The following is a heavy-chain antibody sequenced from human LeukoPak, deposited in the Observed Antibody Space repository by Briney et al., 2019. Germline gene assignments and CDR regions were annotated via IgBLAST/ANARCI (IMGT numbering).Heavy chain of an antibody. V-gene: IGHV3-21*01. D-gene: IGHD2-2*01. Sequence: GGSLRLSCAASGFTFSSYIMNWVRQAPGKGLEWVSSISSSSSYIFYADSVKGRFTISRDNAKNSLYLQMNSLRAEDTAVYYCARDHRTRGAFDIWGQGTMVTVSS. J-gene: IGHJ3*02. CDR3: ARDHRTRGAFDI. CDR1: GFTFSSYI. CDR2: ISSSSSYI.